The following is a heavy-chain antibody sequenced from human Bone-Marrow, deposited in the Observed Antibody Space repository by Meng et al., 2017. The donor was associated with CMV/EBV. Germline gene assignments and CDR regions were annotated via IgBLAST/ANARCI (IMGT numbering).Heavy chain of an antibody. J-gene: IGHJ6*02. CDR1: GGTFSSYA. CDR2: IIPILGIA. Sequence: SVKVSCKASGGTFSSYAISWVRQAPGQGLEWMGGIIPILGIANYAQKFQGRVTITADKSTSTAYMELRSLRSEDTAMYYCVRRDVIVPAAIQRTGYYYGLDIWGQGTTVTVSS. CDR3: VRRDVIVPAAIQRTGYYYGLDI. V-gene: IGHV1-69*10. D-gene: IGHD2-2*02.